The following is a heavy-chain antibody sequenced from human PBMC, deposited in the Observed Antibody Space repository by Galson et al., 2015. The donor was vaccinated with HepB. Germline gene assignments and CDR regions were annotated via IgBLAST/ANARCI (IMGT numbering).Heavy chain of an antibody. CDR2: ISYDGSNK. Sequence: SLRLSCAASGFTFSSYAMHWVRQAPGKGLEWVAVISYDGSNKYYADSVKGRFTISRDNSKNTLYLQMNSLRAEDTAVYYCARDPRLNTAMVTYRYYYYGMDVWGQGTTVTVSS. D-gene: IGHD5-18*01. V-gene: IGHV3-30-3*01. CDR1: GFTFSSYA. CDR3: ARDPRLNTAMVTYRYYYYGMDV. J-gene: IGHJ6*02.